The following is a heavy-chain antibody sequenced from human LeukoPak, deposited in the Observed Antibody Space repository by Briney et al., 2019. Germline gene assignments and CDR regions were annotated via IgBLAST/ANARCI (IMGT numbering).Heavy chain of an antibody. V-gene: IGHV3-23*01. Sequence: GGSLRLSCAASGFTFRRYAMSWVRQAPGKGLEWVSAISGSGGSTYYADSVKGRFTISRDNSKNTLYLQMNSLRAEDTAVYYCEKVIRLQPDYWGQGTLVTVSS. CDR2: ISGSGGST. CDR1: GFTFRRYA. CDR3: EKVIRLQPDY. D-gene: IGHD5-24*01. J-gene: IGHJ4*02.